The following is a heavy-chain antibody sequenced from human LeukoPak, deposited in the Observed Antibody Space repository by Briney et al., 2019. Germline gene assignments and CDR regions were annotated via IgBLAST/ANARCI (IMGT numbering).Heavy chain of an antibody. CDR2: IIPIFGTA. V-gene: IGHV1-69*13. Sequence: SVKVSCKASGGTFSNYAISWVRQAPGQGLEWMGGIIPIFGTANYAQKFQGRVTITADESTSTAYMELSSLRSEDTAVYYRARDIPGGRWFDPWGQGTLVTISS. CDR1: GGTFSNYA. CDR3: ARDIPGGRWFDP. D-gene: IGHD3-16*01. J-gene: IGHJ5*02.